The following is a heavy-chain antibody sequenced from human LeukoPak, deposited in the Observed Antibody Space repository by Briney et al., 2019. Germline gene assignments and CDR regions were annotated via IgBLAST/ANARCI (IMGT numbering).Heavy chain of an antibody. J-gene: IGHJ6*02. Sequence: SETLSLTCTVSGGSISSSSYYWGWIRQPPGKGLEWIGSIYYSGSTYYNPSLKSRVTISVDTSKNQFSLKLSSVTAADTAVYYCARIPYDSSGYYALYYYYYGMDVWGQGTTVTVSS. CDR1: GGSISSSSYY. CDR3: ARIPYDSSGYYALYYYYYGMDV. V-gene: IGHV4-39*01. CDR2: IYYSGST. D-gene: IGHD3-22*01.